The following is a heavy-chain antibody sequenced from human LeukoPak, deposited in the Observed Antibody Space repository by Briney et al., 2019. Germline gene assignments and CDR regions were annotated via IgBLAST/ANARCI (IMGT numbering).Heavy chain of an antibody. CDR3: AREAAAGEFDY. V-gene: IGHV3-13*01. D-gene: IGHD6-13*01. J-gene: IGHJ4*02. CDR2: IGTAGDT. CDR1: GFTFSSYD. Sequence: GGSLRLSCAASGFTFSSYDMHWVRQATGKGLEWVSAIGTAGDTYYPGSVKGRFTISRENAKNFLYLQMNSLRAGDTAVYYCAREAAAGEFDYWGQGTLVTVSS.